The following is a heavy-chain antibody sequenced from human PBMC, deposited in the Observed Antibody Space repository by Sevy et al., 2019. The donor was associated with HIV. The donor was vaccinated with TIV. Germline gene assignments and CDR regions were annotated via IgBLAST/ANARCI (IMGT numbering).Heavy chain of an antibody. CDR3: AREGYIYGPRYYYYYMDV. J-gene: IGHJ6*03. V-gene: IGHV3-74*01. CDR2: INSDGSST. CDR1: GFTFSSYW. Sequence: GGSLRLSCAASGFTFSSYWMHWVRQAPGKGLVWVSRINSDGSSTSYADSVKGRFTISRDNAKNTLYLQMNSLRAEDTAVYYCAREGYIYGPRYYYYYMDVWGKGTTVTVSS. D-gene: IGHD5-18*01.